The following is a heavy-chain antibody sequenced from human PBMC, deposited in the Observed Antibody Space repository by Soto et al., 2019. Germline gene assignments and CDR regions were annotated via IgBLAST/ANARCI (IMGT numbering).Heavy chain of an antibody. CDR3: AKHPMGQRVTNS. J-gene: IGHJ4*02. CDR2: IKEDGSKK. Sequence: EVLLVESGGGLVQPGGSLRLSCTASGFSFSMYWMSWVRQAPGKGLEWVANIKEDGSKKYYVDTVKGRFTISRDNAKNSLFLQMNSLRVEDTALYYWAKHPMGQRVTNSWGQGTVVTVSP. CDR1: GFSFSMYW. V-gene: IGHV3-7*01.